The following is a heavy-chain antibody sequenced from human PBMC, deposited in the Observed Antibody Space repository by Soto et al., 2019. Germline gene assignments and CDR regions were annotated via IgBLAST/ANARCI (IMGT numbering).Heavy chain of an antibody. CDR2: IRGDGSDK. J-gene: IGHJ4*02. Sequence: GGSLRLSCAASGFTFGSDWMSWVRQTPGKGLEWVANIRGDGSDKYYVDSVKGRFTISRDNAKNSLYLHMNNLRAEDAAVYYCARGAFITMIVVVSSSLDYWGQGTLVTVSS. V-gene: IGHV3-7*02. CDR1: GFTFGSDW. CDR3: ARGAFITMIVVVSSSLDY. D-gene: IGHD3-22*01.